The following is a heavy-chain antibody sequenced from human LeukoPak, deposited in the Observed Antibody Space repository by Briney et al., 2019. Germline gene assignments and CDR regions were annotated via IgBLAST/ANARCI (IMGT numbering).Heavy chain of an antibody. CDR2: IYPGDSDT. Sequence: KGGESLKISRKASGYIFTNYWLAWGRQMPGKGLEWMGIIYPGDSDTRYSPSFQGQVTISADKSITTAYLQWSSLKASDTAMYYCARGGNYCDFWGPGTLVTISS. D-gene: IGHD3-16*01. CDR1: GYIFTNYW. J-gene: IGHJ4*02. V-gene: IGHV5-51*01. CDR3: ARGGNYCDF.